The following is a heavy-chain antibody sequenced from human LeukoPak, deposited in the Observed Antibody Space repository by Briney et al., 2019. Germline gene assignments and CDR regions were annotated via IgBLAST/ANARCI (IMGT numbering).Heavy chain of an antibody. Sequence: GGSLRLSCAASGFTFSSYDMHWVRQATGKGLEWVSAIGTAGDTYYPGSVKGRFTISRENAKNSLYLQMNSLRAGDTAVYYCARGHFYGSTRAFDIWGQGTMVTVSS. D-gene: IGHD3-10*01. V-gene: IGHV3-13*01. CDR2: IGTAGDT. J-gene: IGHJ3*02. CDR1: GFTFSSYD. CDR3: ARGHFYGSTRAFDI.